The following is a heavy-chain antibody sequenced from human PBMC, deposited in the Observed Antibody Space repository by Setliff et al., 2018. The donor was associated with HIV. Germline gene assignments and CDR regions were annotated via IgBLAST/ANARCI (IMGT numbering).Heavy chain of an antibody. CDR1: GFTFSSYS. J-gene: IGHJ6*02. CDR3: ARTLALAGYYNGMDV. CDR2: ISSSSSYT. V-gene: IGHV3-21*01. D-gene: IGHD6-19*01. Sequence: GESLKISCAASGFTFSSYSMNWVRQAPGKGLEWVSYISSSSSYTHYADSVKGRFTISRDNVKNSLYLQMNSLRAEDTAVYYCARTLALAGYYNGMDVWGQGTTVTVSS.